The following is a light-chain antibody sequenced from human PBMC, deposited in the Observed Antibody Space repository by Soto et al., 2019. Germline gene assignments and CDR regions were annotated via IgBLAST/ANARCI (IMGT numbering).Light chain of an antibody. Sequence: DIQMTQSPASLSASVTDRVTITRRASQDIGTVLGWYQQKPGKAPERLIYEASVLQSGVPSRFSGSGSGTEFTLTVSSLQPEDFATYYCVQHYSYPLTFGGGTKVDIK. J-gene: IGKJ4*01. V-gene: IGKV1-17*01. CDR3: VQHYSYPLT. CDR1: QDIGTV. CDR2: EAS.